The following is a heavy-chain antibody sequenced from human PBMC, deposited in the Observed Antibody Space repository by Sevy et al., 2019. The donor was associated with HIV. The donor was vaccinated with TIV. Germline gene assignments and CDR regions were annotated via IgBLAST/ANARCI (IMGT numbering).Heavy chain of an antibody. CDR3: ARYLRYDTSGYYGLHAFDI. J-gene: IGHJ3*02. Sequence: GGSLRLSCAASRFTFSTYSMNWVRQAPGKGLEWVSSISSSSRLIYYADSVKGRFTISRDNAKNSLYLQMNSLRAEDTAVYYCARYLRYDTSGYYGLHAFDIWGQGTMVTVSS. D-gene: IGHD3-22*01. V-gene: IGHV3-21*01. CDR1: RFTFSTYS. CDR2: ISSSSRLI.